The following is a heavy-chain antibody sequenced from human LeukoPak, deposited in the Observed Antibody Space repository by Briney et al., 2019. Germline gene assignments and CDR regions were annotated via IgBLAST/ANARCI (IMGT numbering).Heavy chain of an antibody. J-gene: IGHJ4*02. CDR1: GGSLSGYY. V-gene: IGHV4-34*01. CDR2: INHSGST. Sequence: SETLSLTCNVSGGSLSGYYWTWIRQPPGKGLEWIGEINHSGSTNYNPSLKSRVTISVDTSKNQFSLKLSSVTAADTAVYYCASRYCSSTSCFDYWGQGTLVTVSS. CDR3: ASRYCSSTSCFDY. D-gene: IGHD2-2*01.